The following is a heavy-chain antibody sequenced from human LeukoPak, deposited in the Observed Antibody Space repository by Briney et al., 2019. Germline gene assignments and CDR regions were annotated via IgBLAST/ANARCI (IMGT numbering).Heavy chain of an antibody. D-gene: IGHD2-2*01. CDR1: GFTFSSYS. J-gene: IGHJ4*02. V-gene: IGHV3-48*01. Sequence: PGGSLRLSCAASGFTFSSYSMNWVRQAPGKGLEWVSYISSSSSTIYYADSVKGRFTISRDNAENSLYLQMNSLRAEDTAVYYCARENPIVVVPAATEWGQGTLVTVSS. CDR2: ISSSSSTI. CDR3: ARENPIVVVPAATE.